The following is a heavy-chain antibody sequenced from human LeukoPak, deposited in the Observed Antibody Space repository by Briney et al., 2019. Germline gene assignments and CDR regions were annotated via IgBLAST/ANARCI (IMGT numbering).Heavy chain of an antibody. J-gene: IGHJ4*02. CDR3: AKISTDSSVGPLDY. V-gene: IGHV3-30*02. CDR2: IRYDGSNK. D-gene: IGHD3-22*01. Sequence: GGSLRLSCAASGFTFSSYGMHWVRQAPGKGLEWVTFIRYDGSNKYYADSVKGRFTISRDNSKNTLYLQMNTLRAEDTAVYYCAKISTDSSVGPLDYWGQGTPVTVSS. CDR1: GFTFSSYG.